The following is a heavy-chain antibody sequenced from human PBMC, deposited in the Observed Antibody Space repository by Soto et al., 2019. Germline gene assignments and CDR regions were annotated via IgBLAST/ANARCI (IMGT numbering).Heavy chain of an antibody. CDR2: IYYSGST. CDR3: ARGNCSGGSSCSPIYYYYYGMDV. V-gene: IGHV4-61*01. D-gene: IGHD2-15*01. Sequence: SETLSLTCTVSGGSVSSGSYYWSWIRQPPGKGLEWIGYIYYSGSTNYNPSLKSRVTISVDTSKNQFSLKLSSVTAADTAVYYCARGNCSGGSSCSPIYYYYYGMDVWGKGTTVTVSS. J-gene: IGHJ6*04. CDR1: GGSVSSGSYY.